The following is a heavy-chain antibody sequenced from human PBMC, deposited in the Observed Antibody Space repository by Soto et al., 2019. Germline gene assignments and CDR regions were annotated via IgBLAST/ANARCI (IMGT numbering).Heavy chain of an antibody. CDR3: AREDYGDAPPDY. CDR1: GFTFSNYG. D-gene: IGHD4-17*01. Sequence: QVQLVESGGGVVQPGRSLRLSCAASGFTFSNYGMNWVRQAPGKGLEWVAVIWYDGSNKYYADSVKGRFTISRDNSKNTLYLQMNSLRADDTAVYYCAREDYGDAPPDYWGQGTLVTVSS. J-gene: IGHJ4*02. CDR2: IWYDGSNK. V-gene: IGHV3-33*01.